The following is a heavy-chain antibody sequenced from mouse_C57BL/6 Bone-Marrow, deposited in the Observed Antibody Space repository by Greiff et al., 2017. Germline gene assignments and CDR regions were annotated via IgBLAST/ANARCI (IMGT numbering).Heavy chain of an antibody. V-gene: IGHV15-2*01. CDR2: ILPSIGRT. Sequence: QVQLKQSGSELRSPGSSVKLSCKDFDSEVFPIAYMSWVRQKPGHGFEWIGGILPSIGRTIYGEKFEDKATLDADTLSNTAYLELNSLTSEDSAIYYCARGGYYYGSSSYYFDDWGQGTTLTVSS. D-gene: IGHD1-1*01. J-gene: IGHJ2*01. CDR1: DSEVFPIAY. CDR3: ARGGYYYGSSSYYFDD.